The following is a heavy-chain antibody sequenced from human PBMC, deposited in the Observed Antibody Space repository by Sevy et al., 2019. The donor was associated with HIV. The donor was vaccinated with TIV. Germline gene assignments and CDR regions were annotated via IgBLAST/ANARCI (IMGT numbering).Heavy chain of an antibody. J-gene: IGHJ4*02. D-gene: IGHD2-8*01. Sequence: GGSLRLSCAASGFTFSKYSMSWVRQPPGKGLEWVSTFSFGCGEINYADSVKGRFTISRDNSKSSVYLQMNNLRPEDTAVYSCASEGCTKAHDYWGQGTLVTVSS. CDR2: FSFGCGEI. CDR3: ASEGCTKAHDY. V-gene: IGHV3-23*01. CDR1: GFTFSKYS.